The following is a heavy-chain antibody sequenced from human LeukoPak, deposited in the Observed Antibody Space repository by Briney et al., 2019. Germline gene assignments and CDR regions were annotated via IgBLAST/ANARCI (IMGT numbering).Heavy chain of an antibody. CDR2: ISGSGGST. J-gene: IGHJ5*02. D-gene: IGHD6-13*01. V-gene: IGHV3-23*01. CDR3: AKDLSVSQAAAGTSWFDP. Sequence: GGSLRLSCAASGFTFSSYAMSWVRQAPGKGLEWVSAISGSGGSTYYADSVKGRFTISRDNSKNTLYLQMNSLRAEDTAVYYCAKDLSVSQAAAGTSWFDPGGQGTLVTVSS. CDR1: GFTFSSYA.